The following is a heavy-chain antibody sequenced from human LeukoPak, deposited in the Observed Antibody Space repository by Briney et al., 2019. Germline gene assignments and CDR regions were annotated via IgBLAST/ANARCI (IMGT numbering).Heavy chain of an antibody. D-gene: IGHD3-10*01. CDR1: GFTFSSYA. J-gene: IGHJ4*02. CDR3: AKGRKSMVRGVIDY. CDR2: IGGSGGST. V-gene: IGHV3-23*01. Sequence: GGSLRLSCAASGFTFSSYAMSWVRQPPGKGLEWVSTIGGSGGSTYYADSVKGRFTISRDNSKNTLYLQMNSLRAEDTAVYYCAKGRKSMVRGVIDYWGQGTLVTVSS.